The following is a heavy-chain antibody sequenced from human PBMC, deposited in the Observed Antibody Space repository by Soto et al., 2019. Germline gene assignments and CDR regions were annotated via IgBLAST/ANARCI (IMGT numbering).Heavy chain of an antibody. CDR1: GYTFTSYG. Sequence: GASVKVSCKASGYTFTSYGISWVRQAPGQGLEWMGGISPIFGTANYAQKFQGRVTITADESTSTAYMELSSLRSEDTAVYYCASGYYDSSGKLFFDYWGQGTLVTVSS. D-gene: IGHD3-22*01. J-gene: IGHJ4*02. V-gene: IGHV1-69*13. CDR2: ISPIFGTA. CDR3: ASGYYDSSGKLFFDY.